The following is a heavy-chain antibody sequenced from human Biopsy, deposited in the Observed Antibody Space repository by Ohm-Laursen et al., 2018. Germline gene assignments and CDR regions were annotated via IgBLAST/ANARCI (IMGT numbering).Heavy chain of an antibody. J-gene: IGHJ6*02. Sequence: ETLSLTCAVYDGSFSGYYWSWLRQSPGMGLEWIGEINPSGGTNYNPSLAGRVSISLDTSKIHLALKLSSVTAADTAVYYCASVAGPRTDYYSNMDVWGRGTTVTVSS. CDR3: ASVAGPRTDYYSNMDV. CDR1: DGSFSGYY. D-gene: IGHD2-2*01. V-gene: IGHV4-34*01. CDR2: INPSGGT.